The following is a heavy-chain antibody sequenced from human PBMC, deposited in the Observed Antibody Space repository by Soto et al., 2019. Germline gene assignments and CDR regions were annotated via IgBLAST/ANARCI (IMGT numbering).Heavy chain of an antibody. V-gene: IGHV4-39*01. CDR1: GGSISSGGYY. Sequence: PSETLSLTCTVSGGSISSGGYYWSWIRQHPGQGLEWIGYIYYSGTTHYNPSLKNRLTISVDTSKNQFSLKLSSVTAADTAVYYCARHRLLTPPVYWGQGTLVTVSS. J-gene: IGHJ4*02. CDR2: IYYSGTT. D-gene: IGHD1-26*01. CDR3: ARHRLLTPPVY.